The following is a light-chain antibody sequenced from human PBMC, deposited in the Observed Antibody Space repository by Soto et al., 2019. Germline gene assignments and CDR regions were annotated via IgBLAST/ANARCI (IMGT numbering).Light chain of an antibody. J-gene: IGKJ4*01. V-gene: IGKV3-15*01. CDR1: QSVSSSY. CDR2: DTS. CDR3: QPYNNWPLT. Sequence: EILLTQSPCTLSSSVGDRATLSCRASQSVSSSYLAWYQHKPGKTPRLLIYDTSTRASGVPARFSGSRSGPEFTLTINSLQSEDFAIYYCQPYNNWPLTFGGGTKVDIK.